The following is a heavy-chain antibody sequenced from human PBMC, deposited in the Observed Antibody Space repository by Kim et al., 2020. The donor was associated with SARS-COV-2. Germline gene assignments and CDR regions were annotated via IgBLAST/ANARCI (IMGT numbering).Heavy chain of an antibody. CDR3: ARVIYCSSTSCPPSFGSAGYYYYYGMDV. V-gene: IGHV1-69*13. Sequence: SVKVSCKASGGTFSSYAISWVRQAPGQGLEWMGGIIPIFGTANYAQKFQGRVTITADESTSTAYMELSSLRSEDTAVYYCARVIYCSSTSCPPSFGSAGYYYYYGMDVWGQGTTVTVSS. CDR1: GGTFSSYA. J-gene: IGHJ6*02. D-gene: IGHD2-2*01. CDR2: IIPIFGTA.